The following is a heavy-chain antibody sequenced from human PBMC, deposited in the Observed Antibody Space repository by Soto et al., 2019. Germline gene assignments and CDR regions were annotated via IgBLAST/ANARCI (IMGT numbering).Heavy chain of an antibody. CDR1: GFTFSSYG. Sequence: GGSLRLSCAASGFTFSSYGMHWVRQAPGKGLEWVAVISYDGSNKYYADSVKGRFAISRDNSKNTLYLQMNSLRAEDTAVYYCAKDVLRFLEWLLYGPVDYWGQGTLVTVSS. D-gene: IGHD3-3*01. CDR3: AKDVLRFLEWLLYGPVDY. CDR2: ISYDGSNK. J-gene: IGHJ4*02. V-gene: IGHV3-30*18.